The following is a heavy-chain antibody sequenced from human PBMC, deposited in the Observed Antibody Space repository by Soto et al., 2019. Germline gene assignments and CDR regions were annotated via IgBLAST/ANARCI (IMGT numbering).Heavy chain of an antibody. CDR1: GFTFNNYG. Sequence: PGGSRRLSFAASGFTFNNYGMHRVRQAPGKGLEWLAVIWNDGSNNYYANSVKGRFTISRDNSKNTLYLQMSSLRAEYTAVYYCARRQIPPPTRGAANARGGMDVWGQGTTVTVSS. J-gene: IGHJ6*02. V-gene: IGHV3-33*01. CDR3: ARRQIPPPTRGAANARGGMDV. D-gene: IGHD6-13*01. CDR2: IWNDGSNN.